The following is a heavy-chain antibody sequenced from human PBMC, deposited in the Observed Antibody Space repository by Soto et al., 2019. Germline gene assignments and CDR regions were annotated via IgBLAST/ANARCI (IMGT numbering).Heavy chain of an antibody. V-gene: IGHV4-59*01. D-gene: IGHD3-22*01. CDR3: ARGLGDYYDSSGYSN. Sequence: SETLSLTCTVSGGSISSYYWSWIRQPPGKGLEWIGYIYYSGSTNYNPSLKSRVTISVDTSKNQFSLKLSSVTAADTAVYYCARGLGDYYDSSGYSNWGQGTLVTVSS. CDR2: IYYSGST. J-gene: IGHJ4*02. CDR1: GGSISSYY.